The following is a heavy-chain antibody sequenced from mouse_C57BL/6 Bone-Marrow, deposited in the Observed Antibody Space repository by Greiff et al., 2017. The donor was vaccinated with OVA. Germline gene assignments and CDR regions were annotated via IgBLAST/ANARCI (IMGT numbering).Heavy chain of an antibody. J-gene: IGHJ2*01. Sequence: VQLQQSGAELVKPGASVKISCKASGYAFSNYCMNWVKQRPGKGLEWIGQIYPGDGDINYNGKFKGKATLTADKSSSTAYMQFSSLTSEDSAVSFCATGAYWGQGTTLTVSS. CDR1: GYAFSNYC. V-gene: IGHV1-80*01. CDR2: IYPGDGDI. CDR3: ATGAY.